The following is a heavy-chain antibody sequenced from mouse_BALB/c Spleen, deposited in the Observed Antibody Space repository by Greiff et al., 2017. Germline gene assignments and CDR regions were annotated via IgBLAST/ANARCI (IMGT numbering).Heavy chain of an antibody. D-gene: IGHD3-2*01. V-gene: IGHV1-9*01. CDR3: ARSLDSSGYVFAY. CDR1: GYTFSSYW. J-gene: IGHJ3*01. Sequence: QVQLQQSGAELMKPGASVKISCKATGYTFSSYWIEWVKQRPGHGLEWIGEILPGSGSTNYNEKFKGKATFTADTSSNTAYMQLSSLTSEDSAVYYCARSLDSSGYVFAYWGQGTLVTVSA. CDR2: ILPGSGST.